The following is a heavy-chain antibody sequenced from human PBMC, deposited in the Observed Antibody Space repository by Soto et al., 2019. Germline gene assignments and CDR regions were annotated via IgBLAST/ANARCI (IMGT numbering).Heavy chain of an antibody. Sequence: PSETLSLTCTVSGGSISSYCWSWIRQHPGKGLEWIGYIYYSVSTNYNPSLKSRVTISVYTSKNQFSLKLSSVTAADTAVYYCARSRGWYNSWFDPWGQRNMVT. CDR2: IYYSVST. CDR3: ARSRGWYNSWFDP. J-gene: IGHJ5*02. D-gene: IGHD1-1*01. V-gene: IGHV4-59*01. CDR1: GGSISSYC.